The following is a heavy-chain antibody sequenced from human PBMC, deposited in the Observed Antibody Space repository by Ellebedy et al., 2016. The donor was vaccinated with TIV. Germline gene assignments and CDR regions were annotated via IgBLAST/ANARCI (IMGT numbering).Heavy chain of an antibody. V-gene: IGHV3-74*01. CDR3: SRESALGSSGWDGDY. J-gene: IGHJ4*02. CDR1: GFTFSSYC. D-gene: IGHD6-19*01. CDR2: INSDGSSI. Sequence: GGSLRLSXGASGFTFSSYCMHWVRQAPGKGLVWVSYINSDGSSINYADSVKGRFIISRDNAKNTLYLQMNSLRAEDTAVYYCSRESALGSSGWDGDYWGQGTLVTVSS.